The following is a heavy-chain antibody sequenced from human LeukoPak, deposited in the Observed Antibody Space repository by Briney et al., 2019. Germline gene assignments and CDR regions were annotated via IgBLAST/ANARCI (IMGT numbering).Heavy chain of an antibody. V-gene: IGHV3-23*01. CDR3: AKSRGESRGASNY. J-gene: IGHJ4*02. CDR1: GFTFSSYG. CDR2: ISGSGDTT. Sequence: PGGSLGLSCAASGFTFSSYGMHWVRQAPGKGLEWVSFISGSGDTTYYADSVKGRFTISRDSSKNTLYLQMNSLRAEDAAVYYCAKSRGESRGASNYWGQGTLVTVSS. D-gene: IGHD1-26*01.